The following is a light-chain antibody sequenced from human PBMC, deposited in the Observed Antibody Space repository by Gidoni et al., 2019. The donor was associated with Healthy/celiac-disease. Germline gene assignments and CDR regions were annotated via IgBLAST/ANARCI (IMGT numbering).Light chain of an antibody. J-gene: IGLJ1*01. V-gene: IGLV2-14*01. CDR2: DVS. Sequence: QSALTQPAPVSGSPGQSHTISCTGTSSDVGGYNYVSWYQQHPGKAPQLMIYDVSNRPSGVSNRFSGSKSGNTASLTISGLQAEDEADYYCSSYTSSSTLYVFGTGTKVTVL. CDR1: SSDVGGYNY. CDR3: SSYTSSSTLYV.